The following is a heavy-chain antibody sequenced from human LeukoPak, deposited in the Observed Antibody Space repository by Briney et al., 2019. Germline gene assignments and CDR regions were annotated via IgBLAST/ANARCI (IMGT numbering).Heavy chain of an antibody. CDR1: GFTFSSYA. CDR2: ISYSGGTT. J-gene: IGHJ4*02. CDR3: AKGSGIQLWLLFDY. V-gene: IGHV3-23*01. Sequence: GGSLRLSCAGSGFTFSSYAVSWVRQAPGKGLEWVSTISYSGGTTYYADSVKGRFTISRDNSKITLYLQMNSLRAEDTAVYYCAKGSGIQLWLLFDYWGQGTLVTVSS. D-gene: IGHD5-18*01.